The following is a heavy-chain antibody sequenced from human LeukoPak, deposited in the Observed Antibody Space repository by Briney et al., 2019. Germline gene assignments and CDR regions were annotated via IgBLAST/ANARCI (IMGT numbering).Heavy chain of an antibody. CDR1: GFTFSSYT. J-gene: IGHJ6*02. CDR3: ARDRQNAMDV. CDR2: ISSGSSYI. V-gene: IGHV3-21*01. Sequence: GGSLRLSCAASGFTFSSYTMNWVRHAPGKGLECVASISSGSSYIYYADSVKGRFTISRDNAKNTLYLQMNSLRAEDTAVYYCARDRQNAMDVWGQGTTVTVSS.